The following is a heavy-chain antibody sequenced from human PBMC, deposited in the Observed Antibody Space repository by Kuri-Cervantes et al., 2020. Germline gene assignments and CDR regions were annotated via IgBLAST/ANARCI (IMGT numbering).Heavy chain of an antibody. D-gene: IGHD3-10*01. Sequence: GESLKISCSASGFTFSSYATHWVRQAPGKGLEWVAVISYDGSNKYYADSVKGRFTISRDNSKNTLYVQMNSLRGEDTAVYSCARDRVRSFDIWGQGTMVTVSS. CDR1: GFTFSSYA. CDR3: ARDRVRSFDI. CDR2: ISYDGSNK. J-gene: IGHJ3*02. V-gene: IGHV3-30*01.